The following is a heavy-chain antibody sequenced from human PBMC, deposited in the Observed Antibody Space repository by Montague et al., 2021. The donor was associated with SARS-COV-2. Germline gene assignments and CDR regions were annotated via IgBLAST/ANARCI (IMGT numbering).Heavy chain of an antibody. CDR2: IYYSGST. CDR1: GASISSSSYY. CDR3: ARHGKTRIAMLVAVIGYFDC. Sequence: SETLSLTCTVSGASISSSSYYWGWIRQPPGKGQELIGSIYYSGSTYYHPLLKRRVTISVDTSKKQFSLKLSSVTAADTAVYYCARHGKTRIAMLVAVIGYFDCWGQGTLVTVSS. D-gene: IGHD3-22*01. J-gene: IGHJ4*02. V-gene: IGHV4-39*01.